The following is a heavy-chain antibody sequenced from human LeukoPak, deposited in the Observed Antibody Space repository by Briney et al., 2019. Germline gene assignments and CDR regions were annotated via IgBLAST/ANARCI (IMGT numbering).Heavy chain of an antibody. J-gene: IGHJ4*02. D-gene: IGHD3-10*01. V-gene: IGHV4-59*01. CDR2: IYYSGST. CDR1: GGSISNYY. Sequence: SETLSLTCTVSGGSISNYYWDWIRQPPGKGLEWIGYIYYSGSTNYNPSLKSRVTISVDTSKNQFSLKLSSVTAADTAVYYCAREGAYYYGSGSLDYWGQGTLVTVSS. CDR3: AREGAYYYGSGSLDY.